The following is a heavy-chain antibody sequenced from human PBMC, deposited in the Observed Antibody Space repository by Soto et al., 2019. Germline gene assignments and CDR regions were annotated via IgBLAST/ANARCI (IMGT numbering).Heavy chain of an antibody. J-gene: IGHJ6*02. CDR2: ISWNSGSI. V-gene: IGHV3-9*01. D-gene: IGHD3-10*01. CDR1: GFTFDDYA. CDR3: AKDANTMVREVISYYGMDV. Sequence: EVQLVESGGGLVQPGRSLRLSCAASGFTFDDYAMHWVRQAPGKGLEWVAGISWNSGSIGYGDAVKGRFTISRDNAKNALYLQMNSLSAEDTALYYCAKDANTMVREVISYYGMDVWGQGTTVTVSS.